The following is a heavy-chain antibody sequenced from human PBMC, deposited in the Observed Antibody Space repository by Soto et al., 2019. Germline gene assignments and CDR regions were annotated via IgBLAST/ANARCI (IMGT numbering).Heavy chain of an antibody. CDR2: MNPNSGYI. V-gene: IGHV1-8*01. CDR3: ARGLYCSGGTCSDS. J-gene: IGHJ4*02. CDR1: GYTFTPHD. Sequence: QVQLVQSGAEVKRPGASVKVSCKASGYTFTPHDINWVRQATGQGLEWMGRMNPNSGYIDFAQRFPGRLTMTTNTSISTAYMELSSLRSEDTAIYYCARGLYCSGGTCSDSWGQGTLVIVSS. D-gene: IGHD2-15*01.